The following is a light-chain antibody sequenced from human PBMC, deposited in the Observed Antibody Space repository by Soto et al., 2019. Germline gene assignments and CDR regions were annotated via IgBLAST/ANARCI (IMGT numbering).Light chain of an antibody. CDR1: QSVSSN. Sequence: EIVMTQSPATLSVSPGERATLSCRASQSVSSNSAWYQQKPGQAPRLLIYDAPTRATGIPARFSGSGSGTEFTLTISSLQSEDFAVYYCQQYNNWPALTFGGGTKVEIK. J-gene: IGKJ4*01. CDR3: QQYNNWPALT. V-gene: IGKV3-15*01. CDR2: DAP.